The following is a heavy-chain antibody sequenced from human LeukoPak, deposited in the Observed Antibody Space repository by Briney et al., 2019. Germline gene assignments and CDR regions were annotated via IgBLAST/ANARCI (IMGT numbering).Heavy chain of an antibody. CDR2: ISGSGGST. Sequence: GGSLRLSVAAPGFTFSSYAMGWVRQAPGKGREWVSAISGSGGSTYYADSVKGRFTISRDNSKNTLYLQMNSLRAEDTAVYYCAKDAAGDFDYWGQGTLVTVSS. CDR1: GFTFSSYA. J-gene: IGHJ4*02. CDR3: AKDAAGDFDY. V-gene: IGHV3-23*01.